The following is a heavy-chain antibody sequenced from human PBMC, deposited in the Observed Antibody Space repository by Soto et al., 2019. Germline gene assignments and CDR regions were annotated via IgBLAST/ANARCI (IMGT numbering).Heavy chain of an antibody. Sequence: QVQLRESGPGLVRPSGTLSLVCAVSGDSITSSHFWSLVRQYPGKGLEWIAEIFHTGTTNYNPSLKKRVTISVDKSKNQFALKLSSVTAADTAVYYCARQLERGDLRECFEYWGQGTLATLSS. V-gene: IGHV4-4*02. CDR1: GDSITSSHF. D-gene: IGHD3-10*01. J-gene: IGHJ4*02. CDR2: IFHTGTT. CDR3: ARQLERGDLRECFEY.